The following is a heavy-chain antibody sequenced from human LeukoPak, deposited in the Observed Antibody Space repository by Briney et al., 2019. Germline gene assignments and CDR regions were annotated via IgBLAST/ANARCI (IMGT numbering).Heavy chain of an antibody. CDR3: AKDHEEGAVDY. CDR2: IWYEGSNK. V-gene: IGHV3-33*06. J-gene: IGHJ4*02. CDR1: GFTFSSYG. D-gene: IGHD3-16*01. Sequence: GGSLRLSCAASGFTFSSYGMHWVRQAPGKGLEGVAGIWYEGSNKYYADSVKGRFTISRDNSKNTLYLQMNSLRAEDTAVYHCAKDHEEGAVDYWGQGTLVTVSS.